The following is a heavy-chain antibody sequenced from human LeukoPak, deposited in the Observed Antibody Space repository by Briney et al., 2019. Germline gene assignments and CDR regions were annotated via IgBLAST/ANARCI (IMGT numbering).Heavy chain of an antibody. J-gene: IGHJ4*02. CDR3: ARDLYPGY. V-gene: IGHV3-48*01. Sequence: PGGSLRLSCAASGFTFSIYSMNWVRQAPGKGLEWVSYISSSSSTIHYVDSVKGRFTISRDDAKNSLYLQMNNLRAEDTAVYYCARDLYPGYWGQGTLVTVSS. CDR1: GFTFSIYS. D-gene: IGHD3-16*01. CDR2: ISSSSSTI.